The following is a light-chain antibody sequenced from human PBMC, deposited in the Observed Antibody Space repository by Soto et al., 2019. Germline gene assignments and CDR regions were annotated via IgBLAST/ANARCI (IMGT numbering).Light chain of an antibody. Sequence: EIVMTQSPATLSVSPGERATLSCWASQSVSRSFAWYQQKPGQAPTLLVYGTSTRAIGIPARFTGSGSGTDFTLTSSSLQSEDFAVYYCQQDNDWPHTFGQGTRLEIE. CDR3: QQDNDWPHT. V-gene: IGKV3-15*01. CDR1: QSVSRS. CDR2: GTS. J-gene: IGKJ5*01.